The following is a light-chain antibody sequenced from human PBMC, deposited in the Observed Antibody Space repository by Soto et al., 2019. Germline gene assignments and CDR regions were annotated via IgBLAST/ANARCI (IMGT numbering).Light chain of an antibody. V-gene: IGKV1-5*03. J-gene: IGKJ5*01. CDR1: QSISSW. CDR2: KAS. Sequence: DIQMTQSPSTLPASVGDRVTIICRASQSISSWLAWYQQKPGKAPRLLIYKASTLEIGVPSRFSGSGSGTEFTLTISSLQPDDFATYYCQQYQTYATFGQGTRLEIK. CDR3: QQYQTYAT.